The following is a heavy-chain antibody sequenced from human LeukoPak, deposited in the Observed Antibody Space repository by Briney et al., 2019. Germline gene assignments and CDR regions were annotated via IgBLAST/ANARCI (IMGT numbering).Heavy chain of an antibody. CDR2: LSWHSGSI. CDR3: AKETKVGENLYYFDY. D-gene: IGHD1-26*01. CDR1: GFKFNDYA. V-gene: IGHV3-9*01. Sequence: GRSLRLSCVASGFKFNDYAMHWVRHAPGKGLEWVSGLSWHSGSIVYADSVEGRFIISRDNAKNSLYLEMNSLRPEDSALYYCAKETKVGENLYYFDYWGRGTLVTVSS. J-gene: IGHJ4*02.